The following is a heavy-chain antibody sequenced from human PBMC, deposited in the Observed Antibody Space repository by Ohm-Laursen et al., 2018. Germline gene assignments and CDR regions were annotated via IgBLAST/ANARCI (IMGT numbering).Heavy chain of an antibody. CDR2: MNPNSGNT. CDR3: ARDSAFIVGANEP. J-gene: IGHJ5*02. CDR1: GYTFNHYG. Sequence: ASVKVSCKTSGYTFNHYGTSWLRQATGQGLEWMGWMNPNSGNTGYAQKFQGRVTMTRNTSISTAYMELSSLRSEDTAVYYCARDSAFIVGANEPWGQGTLVTVSS. V-gene: IGHV1-8*02. D-gene: IGHD1-26*01.